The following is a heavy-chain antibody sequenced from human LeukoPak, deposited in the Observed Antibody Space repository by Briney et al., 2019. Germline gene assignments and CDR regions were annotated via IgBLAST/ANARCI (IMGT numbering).Heavy chain of an antibody. D-gene: IGHD2-2*01. V-gene: IGHV4-30-2*01. CDR1: GASISSGGYY. CDR2: IYHSGRT. J-gene: IGHJ4*02. CDR3: GVVPAARGGYFDY. Sequence: PSQTLSLTCTVSGASISSGGYYWSWIRQPPGKGREGIGYIYHSGRTYYNPSLKSRVTISVDRSTNQCSLKLSSVTAADTAVYYCGVVPAARGGYFDYWGQGTLVTVSS.